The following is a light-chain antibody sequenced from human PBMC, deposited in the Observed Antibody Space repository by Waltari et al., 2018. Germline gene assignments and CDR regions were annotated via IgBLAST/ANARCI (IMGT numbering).Light chain of an antibody. Sequence: QSALTQPASVSGSPGQSITISCTGTSSDVGSYNLVSWYQQHPGKAPRPMIYEVNKRPSGVSNRFSVSRSGNTASLTISGLQAEDEADYYCCSYVSGSTFRVFGGGTKLTVL. V-gene: IGLV2-23*02. CDR1: SSDVGSYNL. CDR3: CSYVSGSTFRV. CDR2: EVN. J-gene: IGLJ3*02.